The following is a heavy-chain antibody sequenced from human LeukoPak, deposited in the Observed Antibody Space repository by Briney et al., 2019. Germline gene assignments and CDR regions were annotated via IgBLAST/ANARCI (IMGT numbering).Heavy chain of an antibody. V-gene: IGHV1-2*02. CDR3: ARVGEIWFGELYDV. J-gene: IGHJ6*03. D-gene: IGHD3-10*01. CDR2: INPNSGGT. CDR1: GYTFTGYY. Sequence: VASVKVSCKASGYTFTGYYMHWVRQAPGQGLEWMGWINPNSGGTNYAQKFQGRVTMTRDTSISTAYMELSRLRSDDTAVYYCARVGEIWFGELYDVWGKGTTVTISS.